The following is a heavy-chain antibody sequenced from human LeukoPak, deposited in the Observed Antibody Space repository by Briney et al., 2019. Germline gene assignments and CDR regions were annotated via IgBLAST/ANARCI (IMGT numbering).Heavy chain of an antibody. V-gene: IGHV1-24*01. J-gene: IGHJ4*02. CDR3: ATVPDLYCSGGSCYFDY. Sequence: GASVKVSCKVSGYTLTELSMHWVRQAPGKGLEWMGGFDPEDGETIYAQKFQGRVTMTEDTSTDTAYMELSSLRSEDTAVNYCATVPDLYCSGGSCYFDYWGQGTLVTVSS. D-gene: IGHD2-15*01. CDR1: GYTLTELS. CDR2: FDPEDGET.